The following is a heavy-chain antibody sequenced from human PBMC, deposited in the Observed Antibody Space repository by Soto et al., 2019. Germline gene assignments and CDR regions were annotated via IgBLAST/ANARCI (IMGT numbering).Heavy chain of an antibody. CDR1: GFTFSSYD. CDR3: ARVRWGSGGSLYYFDY. D-gene: IGHD2-15*01. V-gene: IGHV3-13*01. CDR2: IGTAGDT. Sequence: EVQLVESGGGLVQPGGSLRLSCAASGFTFSSYDMHWVRQATGKGLEWVLAIGTAGDTYYPGSVKGRFTISRENAKNSLYLQMNSLRAEDTAVYYCARVRWGSGGSLYYFDYWGQGTLVTVSS. J-gene: IGHJ4*02.